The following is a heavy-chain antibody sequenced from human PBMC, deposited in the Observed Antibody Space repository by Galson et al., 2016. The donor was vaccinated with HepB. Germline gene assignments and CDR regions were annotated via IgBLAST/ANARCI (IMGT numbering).Heavy chain of an antibody. CDR1: GGSISSSDNC. J-gene: IGHJ3*02. CDR2: IYYSGIT. V-gene: IGHV4-39*07. CDR3: ARARAYYDFLTGYSHYAFDI. Sequence: SETLSLTCTVSGGSISSSDNCWGWIRQPPGKGLEWIGSIYYSGITFYNTSLKNRLTMSVDTSKSQFSLNLTSVTAADAAVDYCARARAYYDFLTGYSHYAFDIWGHGTMVTVSS. D-gene: IGHD3-9*01.